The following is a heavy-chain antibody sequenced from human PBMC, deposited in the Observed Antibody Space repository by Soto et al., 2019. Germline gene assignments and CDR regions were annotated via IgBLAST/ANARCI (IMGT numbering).Heavy chain of an antibody. V-gene: IGHV5-51*01. CDR1: GYSFTSYW. CDR3: ARPLLVAMRNDAFDI. D-gene: IGHD2-2*01. CDR2: IYPGDSDT. J-gene: IGHJ3*02. Sequence: PGESLKISCKGSGYSFTSYWIGWVRQMPGKGLEWMGIIYPGDSDTRYSPSFQGQVTISADKSISTAYLQWSSLKASDTAMYYCARPLLVAMRNDAFDIWGQGTMVTVSS.